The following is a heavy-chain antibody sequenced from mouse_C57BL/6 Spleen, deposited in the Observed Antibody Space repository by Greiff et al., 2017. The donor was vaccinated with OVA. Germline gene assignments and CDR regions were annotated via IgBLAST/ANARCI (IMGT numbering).Heavy chain of an antibody. CDR3: ARSLADYYGSSYVRYFDV. V-gene: IGHV1-9*01. CDR2: ILPGSGST. CDR1: GYTFTGYW. Sequence: VQLQQSGAELMKPGASVKLSCKATGYTFTGYWIEWVKQRPGHGLEWIGEILPGSGSTYYNEKFKGKATFTADTSSNTAYMQLSSLTTEDSAIYYGARSLADYYGSSYVRYFDVWGTGTTVTVSS. D-gene: IGHD1-1*01. J-gene: IGHJ1*03.